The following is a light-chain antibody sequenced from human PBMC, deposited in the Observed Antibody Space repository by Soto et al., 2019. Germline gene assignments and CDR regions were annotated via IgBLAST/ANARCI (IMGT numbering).Light chain of an antibody. Sequence: QSALTQPASVSGSPGQSITISCTGTSSDVGGYNYVFWYQQYPGKAPKLMIYDVSNRPSGVSNRFSGSKSGNTASLTISGLQAEDEADYYCSSYTSSITLVFGGGTKLTVL. CDR2: DVS. V-gene: IGLV2-14*01. CDR3: SSYTSSITLV. CDR1: SSDVGGYNY. J-gene: IGLJ2*01.